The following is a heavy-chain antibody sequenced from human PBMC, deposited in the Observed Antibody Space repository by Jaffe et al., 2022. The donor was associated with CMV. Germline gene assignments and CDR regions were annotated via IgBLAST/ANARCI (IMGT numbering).Heavy chain of an antibody. D-gene: IGHD6-19*01. Sequence: QVQLQESGPGLVKPSETLSLTCTVSGGSISSYYWSWIRQPPGKGLEWIGYIYYSGSTNYNPSLKSRVTISVDTSKNQFSLKLSSVTAADTAVYYCARGGIAVAGNLDYWGQGTLVTVSS. V-gene: IGHV4-59*01. J-gene: IGHJ4*02. CDR1: GGSISSYY. CDR3: ARGGIAVAGNLDY. CDR2: IYYSGST.